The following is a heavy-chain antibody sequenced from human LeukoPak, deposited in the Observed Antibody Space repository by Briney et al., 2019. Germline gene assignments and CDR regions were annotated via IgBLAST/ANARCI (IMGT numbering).Heavy chain of an antibody. CDR2: IYYSGSS. J-gene: IGHJ6*04. V-gene: IGHV4-39*07. D-gene: IGHD5-12*01. Sequence: SETLSLTCTVSGGSISSSSYYWGWIRQPPGKGLEWIGSIYYSGSSYNNPSLKSRVTISVDTSKNQFSLKLSSVTAADTAVYYCARARVSIVALWGKGTTVTVSS. CDR3: ARARVSIVAL. CDR1: GGSISSSSYY.